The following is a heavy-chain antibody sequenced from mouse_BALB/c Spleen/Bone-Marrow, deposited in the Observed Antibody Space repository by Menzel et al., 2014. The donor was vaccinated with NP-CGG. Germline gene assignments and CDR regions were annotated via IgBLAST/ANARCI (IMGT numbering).Heavy chain of an antibody. CDR1: GFNIKDTY. CDR3: ARGHGYYVGYYFDN. CDR2: IDPANGKT. V-gene: IGHV14-3*02. J-gene: IGHJ2*01. D-gene: IGHD2-3*01. Sequence: EVHLVESGAEPEKPGASVKLSCTASGFNIKDTYMHWVKQRPEQGLEWIGRIDPANGKTKYDPKFQGKATITADTSSNTAYLQLSSLTSEDTAVYYCARGHGYYVGYYFDNWGQGTTLTVSS.